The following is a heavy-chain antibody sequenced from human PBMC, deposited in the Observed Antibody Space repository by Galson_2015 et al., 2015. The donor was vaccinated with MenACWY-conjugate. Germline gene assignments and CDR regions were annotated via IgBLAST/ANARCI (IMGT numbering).Heavy chain of an antibody. D-gene: IGHD5-24*01. V-gene: IGHV3-7*03. J-gene: IGHJ4*02. Sequence: SLRLSCAAFGFTFSNYWMSWVRQAPGKGLEWVANIKEDGSNKYYVDSVKGRFTISRDNAKNSLYLQMNSLRAEDTAVYYCARDLGWLQFDYWGQGTLVTVSS. CDR2: IKEDGSNK. CDR3: ARDLGWLQFDY. CDR1: GFTFSNYW.